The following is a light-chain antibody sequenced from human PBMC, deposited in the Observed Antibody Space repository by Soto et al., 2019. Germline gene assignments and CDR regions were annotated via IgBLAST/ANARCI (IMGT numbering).Light chain of an antibody. Sequence: QSVLTQPPSASGTPGQRVTISCSGSSSNIGSNSVTWYQQLPGTAPKLLIYGNNNRPSGVPDRFSGSKSDTSASLAITGLQPGDEGDYYCQSYDSSMSASWVFGGGTKLTVL. CDR1: SSNIGSNS. V-gene: IGLV1-44*01. CDR3: QSYDSSMSASWV. J-gene: IGLJ3*02. CDR2: GNN.